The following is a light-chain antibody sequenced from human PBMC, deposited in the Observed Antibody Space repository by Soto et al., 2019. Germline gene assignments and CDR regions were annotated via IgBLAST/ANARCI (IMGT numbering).Light chain of an antibody. CDR2: GAS. J-gene: IGKJ1*01. CDR3: QQYGSSRQA. CDR1: QSVSSSY. V-gene: IGKV3-20*01. Sequence: EIVLTQSPGTLSLSPGERATLSCRASQSVSSSYLAWYQQKPGQAPRLLIYGASSRATGIPDRFSGSGSRTDFTLTISRLEPEDFAVDYCQQYGSSRQAFGQGTKVDIK.